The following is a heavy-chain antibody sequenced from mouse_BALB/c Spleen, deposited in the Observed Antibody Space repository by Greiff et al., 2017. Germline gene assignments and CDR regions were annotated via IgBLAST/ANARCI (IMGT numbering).Heavy chain of an antibody. CDR3: TRTGLPMDY. V-gene: IGHV1-15*01. CDR2: IDPETGGT. D-gene: IGHD4-1*01. J-gene: IGHJ4*01. CDR1: GYTFTDYE. Sequence: QVQLKQSGAELVRPGASVTLSCKASGYTFTDYEMHWVKQTPVHGLEWIGAIDPETGGTAYNQKFKGKATLTADKSSSTAYMELRSLTSEDSAVYYCTRTGLPMDYWGQGTSVTVSS.